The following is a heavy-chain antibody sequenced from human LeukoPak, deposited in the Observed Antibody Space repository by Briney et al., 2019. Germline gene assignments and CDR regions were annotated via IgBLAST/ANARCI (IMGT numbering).Heavy chain of an antibody. CDR3: AKDLADCGGDCLFDY. Sequence: GGSLRLXCAASGFTFSSYGMHWVRRAPGKGLEWVAVIWYDGSNKYYADSVKGRFTISRDNSKNTLYLQMNSLRAEDTAVYYCAKDLADCGGDCLFDYWGQGTLVTVSS. J-gene: IGHJ4*02. CDR2: IWYDGSNK. CDR1: GFTFSSYG. D-gene: IGHD2-21*02. V-gene: IGHV3-33*06.